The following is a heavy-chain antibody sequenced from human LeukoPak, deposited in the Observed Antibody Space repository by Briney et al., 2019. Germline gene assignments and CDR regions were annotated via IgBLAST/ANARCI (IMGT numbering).Heavy chain of an antibody. Sequence: PSETLSLTRTVSGGSISSYYWSWIRQPPGKGLEWIGYIYYSGSTNYNPSLKSRVTISVDTSKNQFSLKLSSVTAADTAVYYCARGKPDILTADPWGQGILVTVSS. D-gene: IGHD3-9*01. V-gene: IGHV4-59*01. CDR1: GGSISSYY. CDR3: ARGKPDILTADP. J-gene: IGHJ5*02. CDR2: IYYSGST.